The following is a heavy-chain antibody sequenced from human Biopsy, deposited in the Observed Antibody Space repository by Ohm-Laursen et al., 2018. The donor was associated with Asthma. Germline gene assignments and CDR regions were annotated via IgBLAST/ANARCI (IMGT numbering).Heavy chain of an antibody. CDR1: RFTFSSYA. Sequence: SLRLSCAASRFTFSSYAMSWVRQAPGKGLEWVSAISGSGGSTYYADSVKGRFTISRDNSKNTLYLQMNSLRAEDTAVYYCAKESRRDGYNRRNYYFDYWGQGTLVTVSS. V-gene: IGHV3-23*01. CDR3: AKESRRDGYNRRNYYFDY. J-gene: IGHJ4*02. CDR2: ISGSGGST. D-gene: IGHD5-24*01.